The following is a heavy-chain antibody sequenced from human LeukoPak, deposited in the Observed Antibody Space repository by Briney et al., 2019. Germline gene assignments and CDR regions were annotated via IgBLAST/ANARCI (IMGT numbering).Heavy chain of an antibody. J-gene: IGHJ3*02. Sequence: PGGSLRLSCAASGFTFSSYWTSWVRQAPGKGLEWVANIKQDGSEKYYVDSVKGRFTISRDNAKNSLYLQMNSLRAEDTAVYYCARDFEAALDIWGQGTMVTVSS. CDR1: GFTFSSYW. V-gene: IGHV3-7*01. CDR3: ARDFEAALDI. CDR2: IKQDGSEK.